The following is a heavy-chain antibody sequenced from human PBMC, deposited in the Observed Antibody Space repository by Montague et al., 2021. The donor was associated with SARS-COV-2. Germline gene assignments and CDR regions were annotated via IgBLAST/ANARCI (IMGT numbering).Heavy chain of an antibody. D-gene: IGHD1-20*01. Sequence: SETLSLTCTVSGGSISSSSYYWGWIRQPPGKGLEWIGCIYYSGSTYYNPSLKSRVTISVDTSRNQFSLKLSSVTAADTAVYYCARRVTGTTVHYYYYGMDVWGQGTTVIVSS. CDR2: IYYSGST. CDR3: ARRVTGTTVHYYYYGMDV. J-gene: IGHJ6*02. V-gene: IGHV4-39*01. CDR1: GGSISSSSYY.